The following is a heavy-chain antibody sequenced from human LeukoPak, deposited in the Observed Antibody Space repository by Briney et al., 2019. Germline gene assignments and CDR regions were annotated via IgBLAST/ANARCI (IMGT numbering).Heavy chain of an antibody. J-gene: IGHJ6*02. CDR3: ARDSGSYPYGMDV. V-gene: IGHV4-31*03. CDR2: IHYSGST. Sequence: SQTLSLTCTVSGGSISSGDYFWSWLRQHPGKGLEWIGYIHYSGSTYYNPSLKSRVIISVDTSKNRLSLKLSSVTAADTAMYYCARDSGSYPYGMDVWGQGTTVTVSS. CDR1: GGSISSGDYF. D-gene: IGHD3-10*01.